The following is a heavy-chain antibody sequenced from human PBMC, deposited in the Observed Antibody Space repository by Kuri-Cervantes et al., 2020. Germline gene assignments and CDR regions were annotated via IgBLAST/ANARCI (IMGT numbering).Heavy chain of an antibody. CDR2: INHSGST. V-gene: IGHV4-34*01. D-gene: IGHD4-17*01. CDR3: AREMTTVTTTLDY. Sequence: GSLRLSCAASGFTFDDYAMHWVRQAPGKGLEWIGEINHSGSTNYNPSLKSRVTISVDTSKNQFSLKLSSVTAADTAVYYCAREMTTVTTTLDYWGQGTLVTVSS. CDR1: GFTFDDYA. J-gene: IGHJ4*02.